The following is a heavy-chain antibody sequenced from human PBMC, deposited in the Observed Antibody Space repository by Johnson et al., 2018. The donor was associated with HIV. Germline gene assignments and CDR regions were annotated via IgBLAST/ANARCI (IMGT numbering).Heavy chain of an antibody. V-gene: IGHV3-64*01. J-gene: IGHJ3*02. CDR1: GFTFSSYA. CDR3: ARGGVVHDAFDM. D-gene: IGHD2-2*01. CDR2: ISSNGGST. Sequence: VQLVESGGGLVQPGGSLRLSCAASGFTFSSYAMHWVRQAPGKGLEYVSAISSNGGSTYYANSVKGRFTISRDNSKNTLYLQLSSLRTEDTAVFYCARGGVVHDAFDMWGQGTMVTVSS.